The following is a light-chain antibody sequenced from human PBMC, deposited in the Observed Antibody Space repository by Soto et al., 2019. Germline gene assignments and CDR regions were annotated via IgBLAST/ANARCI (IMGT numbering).Light chain of an antibody. CDR3: QQGCHWAPRT. Sequence: EVVLTQSPATLSLSPGESATLSCRASERVSRCLAWYQQRPGQAPRLLMYDVSNRATGIPARFSGSGSGTDFTLTISSLEPEDFAIYYCQQGCHWAPRTFGQGTKVDIK. J-gene: IGKJ1*01. CDR2: DVS. V-gene: IGKV3-11*01. CDR1: ERVSRC.